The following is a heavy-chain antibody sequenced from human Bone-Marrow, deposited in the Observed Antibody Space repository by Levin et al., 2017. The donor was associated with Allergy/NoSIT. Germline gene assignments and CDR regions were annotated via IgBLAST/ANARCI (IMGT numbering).Heavy chain of an antibody. V-gene: IGHV3-30-3*01. Sequence: GESLKISCAASGFTFSSYAMHWVRQAPGKGLEWVAVISYDGSNKYYADSVKGRFTISRDNSKNTLYLQMNSLRAEDTAVYYCWSYGFFVYYYYGMDVWGQGTTVTVSS. CDR3: WSYGFFVYYYYGMDV. J-gene: IGHJ6*02. CDR2: ISYDGSNK. D-gene: IGHD3-10*01. CDR1: GFTFSSYA.